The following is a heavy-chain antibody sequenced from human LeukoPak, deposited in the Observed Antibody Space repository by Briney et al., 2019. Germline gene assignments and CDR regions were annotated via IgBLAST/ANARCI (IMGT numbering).Heavy chain of an antibody. CDR1: GFTFSNSW. CDR2: IKSKTDGGAT. CDR3: TTEAYYYDRGAIKYFYS. J-gene: IGHJ4*02. Sequence: KAGGSLRLSCAASGFTFSNSWMSWVRQAPGKGLEWVGRIKSKTDGGATHYAAPVKGRFTISRDDSKNTLYLQMNSLKTEDTAVYYCTTEAYYYDRGAIKYFYSWGQGTLVTVSS. D-gene: IGHD3-22*01. V-gene: IGHV3-15*01.